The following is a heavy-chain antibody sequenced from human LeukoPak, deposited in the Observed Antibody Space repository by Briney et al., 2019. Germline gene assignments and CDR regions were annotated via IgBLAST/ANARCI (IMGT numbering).Heavy chain of an antibody. CDR2: IIPIFGTA. J-gene: IGHJ6*04. V-gene: IGHV1-69*06. CDR1: GGTFSSYA. D-gene: IGHD4-17*01. Sequence: ASVKVSCKASGGTFSSYAISWVRQAPGQGLEWMGGIIPIFGTANYAKTFQGRVTITADKSTSTAYMELGSLRSEDTAVYYCARGWLGMTTVTTSGGGDYYYGMDVWGKGTTVTVSS. CDR3: ARGWLGMTTVTTSGGGDYYYGMDV.